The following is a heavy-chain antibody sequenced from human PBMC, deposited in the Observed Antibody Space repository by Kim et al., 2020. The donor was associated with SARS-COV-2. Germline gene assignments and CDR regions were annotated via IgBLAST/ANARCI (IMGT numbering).Heavy chain of an antibody. D-gene: IGHD1-26*01. CDR3: ASNSGSYYPRGAFDI. V-gene: IGHV3-23*01. Sequence: DSVKGRFTISRDNSKNTLYLQMNSLRAEDTAVYYCASNSGSYYPRGAFDIWGQGTMVTVSS. J-gene: IGHJ3*02.